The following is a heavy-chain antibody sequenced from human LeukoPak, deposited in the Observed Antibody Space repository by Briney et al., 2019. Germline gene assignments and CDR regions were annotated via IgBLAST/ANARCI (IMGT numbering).Heavy chain of an antibody. V-gene: IGHV4-59*11. CDR2: IYYSGST. CDR1: GGSINSHY. CDR3: ASGGSYYYDSSGYDY. Sequence: SETLSLTCTVSGGSINSHYWSWIRQPPGKGLEWIGYIYYSGSTNYNPSLKSRVTISVDTSKDQFSLKLSSVTAADTAVYYCASGGSYYYDSSGYDYWGQGTLVTVSS. D-gene: IGHD3-22*01. J-gene: IGHJ4*02.